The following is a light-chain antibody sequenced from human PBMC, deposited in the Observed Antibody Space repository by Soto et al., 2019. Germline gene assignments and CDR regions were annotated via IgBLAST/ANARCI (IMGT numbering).Light chain of an antibody. CDR1: SSDVGGYNY. CDR2: DVS. V-gene: IGLV2-14*01. Sequence: ALTQPASVSGSPGQSITISCTGTSSDVGGYNYVSWYQQHPGKAPKLMIYDVSNRPSGVSNRFSGSKSGNTASLTISGLQAEDEADYYCSSYTSSSSLWVFGGGTKLTVL. J-gene: IGLJ2*01. CDR3: SSYTSSSSLWV.